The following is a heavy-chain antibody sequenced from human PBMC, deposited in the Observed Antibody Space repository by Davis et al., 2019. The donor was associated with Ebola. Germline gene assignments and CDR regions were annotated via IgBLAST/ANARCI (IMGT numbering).Heavy chain of an antibody. CDR2: LIPIFGSA. V-gene: IGHV1-69*13. J-gene: IGHJ4*02. Sequence: SVKVSCKASGDTFNNYVINWVRQAPGQGLQWVGGLIPIFGSATYAYRFQDRVTITADQSTSTAYMELSRLAPEDTAVYYCARKRQGGEWHFDSWGQGTLVTVSS. CDR1: GDTFNNYV. D-gene: IGHD3-16*01. CDR3: ARKRQGGEWHFDS.